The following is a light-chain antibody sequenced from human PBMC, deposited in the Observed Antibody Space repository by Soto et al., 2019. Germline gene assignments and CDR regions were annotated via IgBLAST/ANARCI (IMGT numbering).Light chain of an antibody. CDR2: TNN. V-gene: IGLV1-44*01. Sequence: QSVVTQPPSASGTPGQRVTISCSGSSSNIGSNTVSWYQQLPGTAPKLLIYTNNQRPSGVPDRFSGSRSGTSASLAISGLQSEDEAAYYCAAWDDSLNGWVFGGGTKVTVL. CDR1: SSNIGSNT. CDR3: AAWDDSLNGWV. J-gene: IGLJ3*02.